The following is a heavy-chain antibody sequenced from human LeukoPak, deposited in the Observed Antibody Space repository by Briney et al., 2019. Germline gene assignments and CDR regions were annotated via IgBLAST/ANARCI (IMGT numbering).Heavy chain of an antibody. D-gene: IGHD3-22*01. CDR1: GFTFSSYA. CDR3: ARGAYYYDSSGYYFFDY. CDR2: ISYDGSNK. Sequence: GGSLRLSCAASGFTFSSYAMHWVRQAPGKGLEWVAVISYDGSNKYYADSVKGRFTISRDNSKNTLYLQMNSLRAEDTAVYYCARGAYYYDSSGYYFFDYWGQGTLVTVSS. J-gene: IGHJ4*02. V-gene: IGHV3-30*01.